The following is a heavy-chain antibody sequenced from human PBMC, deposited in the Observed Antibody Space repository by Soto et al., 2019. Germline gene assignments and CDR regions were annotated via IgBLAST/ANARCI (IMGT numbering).Heavy chain of an antibody. CDR2: ISYTGRT. CDR1: GGSINSGAYY. CDR3: ARVSATGTRWIDP. D-gene: IGHD6-13*01. Sequence: QVQLQESGPGLVKPSQTLSLTCSVSGGSINSGAYYWGWIRQHPGKGLEWIGYISYTGRTYSNPSGESRVTIALDMSESQFSLKLTSVTAADTAGYFCARVSATGTRWIDPWGQGTLVTVSP. V-gene: IGHV4-31*03. J-gene: IGHJ5*02.